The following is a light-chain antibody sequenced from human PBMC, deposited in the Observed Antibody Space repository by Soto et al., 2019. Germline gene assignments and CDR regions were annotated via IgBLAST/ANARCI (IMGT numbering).Light chain of an antibody. CDR3: LQANRVPLS. CDR2: AAS. Sequence: DIQMTQSPSTLPASVGDRVTITCRASQSISNWLAWYQPTPGKAPKLLIYAASSLQSGVPPRFSGSGSGTDCSLTIRSLQPEDVAMYYCLQANRVPLSFAQGTRLEIK. CDR1: QSISNW. V-gene: IGKV1-12*01. J-gene: IGKJ5*01.